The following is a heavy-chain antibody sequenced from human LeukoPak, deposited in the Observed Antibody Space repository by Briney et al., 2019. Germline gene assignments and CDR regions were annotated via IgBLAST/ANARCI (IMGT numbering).Heavy chain of an antibody. CDR2: ISSNGGST. Sequence: AGGSLRLSCAASGFTFSSHPMHWVRQAPGKGLEYVSRISSNGGSTYYADSVKGRFVISRDNSDNTMYLQMGSLRTEDVAVYYCARSSGSYGPFEFWGQGALVTVSS. J-gene: IGHJ4*02. CDR1: GFTFSSHP. D-gene: IGHD1-26*01. CDR3: ARSSGSYGPFEF. V-gene: IGHV3-64*02.